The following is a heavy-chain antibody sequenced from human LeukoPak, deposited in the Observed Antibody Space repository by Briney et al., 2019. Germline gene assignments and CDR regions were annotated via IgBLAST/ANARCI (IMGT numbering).Heavy chain of an antibody. J-gene: IGHJ6*02. V-gene: IGHV4-30-4*01. Sequence: SQTLSLTCTVSGGSISNTDSYWNWIRQPPGKGLEWIGFISYSGNTYSTPSLESRLTISIDTAKNHFSLSLSSVTSSDTAVYFCAREIVSSYYYNGMDVWGQGTTVTVSS. CDR3: AREIVSSYYYNGMDV. CDR2: ISYSGNT. D-gene: IGHD5/OR15-5a*01. CDR1: GGSISNTDSY.